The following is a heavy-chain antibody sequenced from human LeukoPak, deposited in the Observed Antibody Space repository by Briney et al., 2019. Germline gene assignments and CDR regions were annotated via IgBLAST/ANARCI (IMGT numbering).Heavy chain of an antibody. Sequence: TSETLSLTCTVSGYSMKSGYYWGWIRPSPGKGLEWMGSMFHSGSTYDNASLKSRVSISVDTSNNQFSLKLTSVTAADTAVYYCVRDAAHYMDVWGKGITVTVS. CDR3: VRDAAHYMDV. CDR1: GYSMKSGYY. J-gene: IGHJ6*03. V-gene: IGHV4-38-2*02. CDR2: MFHSGST. D-gene: IGHD6-6*01.